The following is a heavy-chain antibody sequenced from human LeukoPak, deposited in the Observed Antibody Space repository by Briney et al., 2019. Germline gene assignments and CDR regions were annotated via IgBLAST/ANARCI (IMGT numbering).Heavy chain of an antibody. CDR1: GFTVSSNE. Sequence: GGSLRLSCAASGFTVSSNEMSWVRQAPGKGLEWVSSISGGSTYYADSRKGRFTISRDNSKNTLHLQMNSLRAEDTAVYYCAKDHGSGSYYLFDYWGQGTLVTVSS. CDR2: ISGGST. V-gene: IGHV3-38-3*01. D-gene: IGHD3-10*01. J-gene: IGHJ4*02. CDR3: AKDHGSGSYYLFDY.